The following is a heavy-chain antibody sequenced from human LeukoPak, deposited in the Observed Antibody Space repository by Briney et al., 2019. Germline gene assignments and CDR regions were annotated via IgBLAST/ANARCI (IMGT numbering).Heavy chain of an antibody. CDR2: IYYSGST. CDR3: ARESIAARAVFDY. J-gene: IGHJ4*02. V-gene: IGHV4-59*01. CDR1: GGSISSYY. D-gene: IGHD6-6*01. Sequence: SETLSLTCTVSGGSISSYYWSWIRQPPGKGLEWIGYIYYSGSTNYNPSLKSRVTISVDTSKNQFSLKLSSVTAADTAVYYCARESIAARAVFDYWGQGTLVTVSS.